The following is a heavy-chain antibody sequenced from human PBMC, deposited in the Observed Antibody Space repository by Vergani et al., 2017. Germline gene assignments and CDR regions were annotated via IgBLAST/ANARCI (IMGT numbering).Heavy chain of an antibody. D-gene: IGHD3-10*01. CDR3: ARDQVYYGSGSFNWFDP. CDR1: GGSVSSGSYY. V-gene: IGHV4-61*01. CDR2: IDYSGST. J-gene: IGHJ5*02. Sequence: QVQLQESGPGLVKPSETLSLTCTVSGGSVSSGSYYWSWIRQPPGKGLEWIGYIDYSGSTNYNPSLKSRVTISVDTSKNQFSLKLSSVTAADTAVYYCARDQVYYGSGSFNWFDPWGQGTLVTVSS.